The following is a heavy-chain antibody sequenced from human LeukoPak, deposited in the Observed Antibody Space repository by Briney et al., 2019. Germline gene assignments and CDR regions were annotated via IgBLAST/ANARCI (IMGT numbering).Heavy chain of an antibody. CDR2: INHSGST. J-gene: IGHJ6*03. CDR1: GGSFSGYY. Sequence: SETLSLTCAVYGGSFSGYYWSWIRQPPGKGLEWIGEINHSGSTNYNPSLKSRVTISVDTSKNQFSLKLSSVTAADTAVYYCARERLGYCSSTSCEGIYYYYMDVWGKGTTVIVSS. V-gene: IGHV4-34*01. D-gene: IGHD2-2*01. CDR3: ARERLGYCSSTSCEGIYYYYMDV.